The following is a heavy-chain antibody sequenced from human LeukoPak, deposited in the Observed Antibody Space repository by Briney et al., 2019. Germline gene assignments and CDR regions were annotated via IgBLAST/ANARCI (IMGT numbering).Heavy chain of an antibody. V-gene: IGHV1-24*01. Sequence: ASVKVSCRVSGYTLTELSMHWVRQAPGKGLEWMGGFDPEDGETIYAQKFQGRVTMTEDTSTDTAYMELSSLRSEDTAVYYCATSSEGYYDSSGLDAFDIWGQGTMVTVSS. CDR3: ATSSEGYYDSSGLDAFDI. CDR2: FDPEDGET. D-gene: IGHD3-22*01. CDR1: GYTLTELS. J-gene: IGHJ3*02.